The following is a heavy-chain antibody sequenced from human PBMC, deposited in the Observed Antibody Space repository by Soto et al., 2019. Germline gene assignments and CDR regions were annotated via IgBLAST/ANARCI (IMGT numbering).Heavy chain of an antibody. CDR2: IIPIFGTA. V-gene: IGHV1-69*13. D-gene: IGHD4-17*01. Sequence: GASVKVSCKASGGTFSSYAISWVRQAPGQGLEWMGGIIPIFGTANYAQKFQGRVTITADESTSTAYMELSSLRSEDTAVYYCARAFYGYGDYSTNGYYYYYYGMDVWGQGTTVTVSS. CDR1: GGTFSSYA. CDR3: ARAFYGYGDYSTNGYYYYYYGMDV. J-gene: IGHJ6*02.